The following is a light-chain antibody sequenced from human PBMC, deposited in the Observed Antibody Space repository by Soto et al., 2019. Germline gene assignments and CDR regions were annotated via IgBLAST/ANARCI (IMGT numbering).Light chain of an antibody. CDR1: QSISSY. J-gene: IGKJ1*01. CDR2: AAS. Sequence: DIQMTQSPSSLSASVGDRVTITCRASQSISSYLHWYQQKPGKAPKLLIYAASSLPSGVPSRFSGSGSGTDFTLTISSLQPEDFATYHCQQSYNTPWTFGQGTKVEIK. CDR3: QQSYNTPWT. V-gene: IGKV1-39*01.